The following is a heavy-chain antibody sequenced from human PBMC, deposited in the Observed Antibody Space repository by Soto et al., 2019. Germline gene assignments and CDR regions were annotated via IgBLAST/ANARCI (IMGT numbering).Heavy chain of an antibody. Sequence: SVTLSLTCTVSGGSISSGGYYWSWIRQHPGKGLEWIGYIYYSGSTYYNPSLKSRVTISVDTSKNQFSLKLSSVTAADTAVYYCASSKISTSYVYYYYYGMDVWGQGTTVTVS. CDR3: ASSKISTSYVYYYYYGMDV. D-gene: IGHD2-2*01. V-gene: IGHV4-31*03. J-gene: IGHJ6*02. CDR1: GGSISSGGYY. CDR2: IYYSGST.